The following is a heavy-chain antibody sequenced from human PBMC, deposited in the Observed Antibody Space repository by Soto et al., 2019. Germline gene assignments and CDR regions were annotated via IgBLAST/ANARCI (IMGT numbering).Heavy chain of an antibody. Sequence: GASVKVSCKASGGTFSSYAISWVRQAPGQGLEWMGGINPIFGTTSYAQKFQGRVTITRDTSTSTAYMELSSLRSEDTAVYYCARHSSSGWYFFLIDYWGQGTLVTVSS. V-gene: IGHV1-69*05. CDR2: INPIFGTT. D-gene: IGHD6-19*01. CDR3: ARHSSSGWYFFLIDY. CDR1: GGTFSSYA. J-gene: IGHJ4*02.